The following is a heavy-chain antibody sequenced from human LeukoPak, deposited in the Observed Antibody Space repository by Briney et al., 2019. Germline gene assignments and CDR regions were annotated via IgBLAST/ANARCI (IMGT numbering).Heavy chain of an antibody. Sequence: PGGSLRLSCAASGFTVSSNYMSWVRQAPGKGLEWVSVIYSGGSTYYADSVKGRFTISRDNSKNTLYLQMNSLRAEDTAVYYCARESSGNYYDSSGYYYFDYWGQGTLVTVSS. CDR1: GFTVSSNY. D-gene: IGHD3-22*01. CDR2: IYSGGST. J-gene: IGHJ4*02. CDR3: ARESSGNYYDSSGYYYFDY. V-gene: IGHV3-66*01.